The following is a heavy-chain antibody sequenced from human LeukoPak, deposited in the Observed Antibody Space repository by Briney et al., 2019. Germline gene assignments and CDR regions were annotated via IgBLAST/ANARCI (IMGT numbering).Heavy chain of an antibody. D-gene: IGHD2-21*02. CDR2: ISSSSSYI. CDR1: GFTFGDYA. Sequence: GSLRLSCTASGFTFGDYAMSWFRQAPGKGLEWVSSISSSSSYIYYADSVKGRFTISRDNAKNSLYLQMNSLRAEDTAVYYCARVTNYYYYMDVWGKGTTVTISS. CDR3: ARVTNYYYYMDV. V-gene: IGHV3-21*01. J-gene: IGHJ6*03.